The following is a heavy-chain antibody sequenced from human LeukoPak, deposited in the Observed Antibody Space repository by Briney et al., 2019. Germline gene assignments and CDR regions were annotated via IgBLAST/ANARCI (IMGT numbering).Heavy chain of an antibody. CDR3: AREALYGGNSE. Sequence: GGSLRLSCAASGFTFSSYSMNWVRQAPGKGLEWVSYISSSSSTLYYADSVKGRFTISRDNAKNSLYLQMNSLRAEDTAVYYCAREALYGGNSEWGQGTLVTVSS. CDR1: GFTFSSYS. J-gene: IGHJ4*02. CDR2: ISSSSSTL. V-gene: IGHV3-48*04. D-gene: IGHD4-23*01.